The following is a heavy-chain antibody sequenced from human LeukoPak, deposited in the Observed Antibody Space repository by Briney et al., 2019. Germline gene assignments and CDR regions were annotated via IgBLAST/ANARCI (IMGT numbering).Heavy chain of an antibody. D-gene: IGHD2-21*02. CDR2: ISGSGGST. V-gene: IGHV3-23*01. CDR1: GFTLSSYA. Sequence: PGGSLRLSCVASGFTLSSYAMSWVRQAPGKGLEWVSGISGSGGSTYYADSVKGRLTISRDKSKNTLYLQMNSLRAEDTAVYYCAKVAPPYCGGDCYSFDYWGQGTLVTVSS. CDR3: AKVAPPYCGGDCYSFDY. J-gene: IGHJ4*02.